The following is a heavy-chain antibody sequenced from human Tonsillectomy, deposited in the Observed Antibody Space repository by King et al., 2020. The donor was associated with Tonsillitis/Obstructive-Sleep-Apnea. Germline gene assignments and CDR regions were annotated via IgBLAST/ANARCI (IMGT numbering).Heavy chain of an antibody. Sequence: VQLVESGGGLIQPGGSLRLSCAASGFTVSSNYMSWVRQAPGKGLEWVSVIYSGGSTYYADSVKGRFTISRDNSKNTLYLQMNSLRAEDTAVDYSARERGGSVGGPATALVYYFDYWGQGTLVTVSS. CDR2: IYSGGST. CDR1: GFTVSSNY. J-gene: IGHJ4*02. CDR3: ARERGGSVGGPATALVYYFDY. D-gene: IGHD2-21*02. V-gene: IGHV3-53*01.